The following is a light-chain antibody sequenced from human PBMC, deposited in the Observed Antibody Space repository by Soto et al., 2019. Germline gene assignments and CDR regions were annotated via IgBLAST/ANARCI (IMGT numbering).Light chain of an antibody. CDR3: QQYNSWPLT. CDR1: QSVSSN. J-gene: IGKJ2*01. CDR2: GAA. V-gene: IGKV3-15*01. Sequence: EIVMTQSPATLSVSPGERATLSCRASQSVSSNLAWYQQNPGQAPRLLIYGAATRATGIPARFSGSGSGTEFPLTISSLQSEDFAVYYCQQYNSWPLTFGQGTKLEIK.